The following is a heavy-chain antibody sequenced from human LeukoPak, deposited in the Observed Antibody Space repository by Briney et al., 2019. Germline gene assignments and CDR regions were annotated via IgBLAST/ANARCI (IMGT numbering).Heavy chain of an antibody. D-gene: IGHD4-17*01. CDR1: GFTFSTYA. CDR2: ISGSGGST. J-gene: IGHJ4*02. CDR3: AKDVFRAYGDWTLYYFDY. Sequence: GGSLRLSCAASGFTFSTYAMSWVRQAPGKGLEPVSGISGSGGSTYYADSVKGRFTISRDNSKNTLDLQMNSLRAEDTAVYYCAKDVFRAYGDWTLYYFDYWGQGTLVTVSS. V-gene: IGHV3-23*01.